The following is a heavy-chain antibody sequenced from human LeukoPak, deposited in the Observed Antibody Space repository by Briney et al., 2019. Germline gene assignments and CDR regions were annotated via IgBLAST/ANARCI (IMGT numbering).Heavy chain of an antibody. D-gene: IGHD2-15*01. CDR2: IYFDGST. J-gene: IGHJ6*02. Sequence: SETLSLTCTIPGDSIGSSHYYWVWIRQRPGKGLEWVGSIYFDGSTYYNPALKSRVTIFSDTSKVQFSLKLSSVTATDTAVYYCARRSHCTGSSCPSVWGQGTTVTVSS. CDR1: GDSIGSSHYY. V-gene: IGHV4-39*01. CDR3: ARRSHCTGSSCPSV.